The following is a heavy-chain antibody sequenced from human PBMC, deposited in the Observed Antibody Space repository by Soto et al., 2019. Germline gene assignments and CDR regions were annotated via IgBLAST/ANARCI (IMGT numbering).Heavy chain of an antibody. CDR1: GDTFTSYY. D-gene: IGHD5-12*01. CDR2: INPNGGST. Sequence: EASVKVSCKAPGDTFTSYYMHWVRQAPGHGLEWMGVINPNGGSTRFAQKFQGRVTMTSDTSTSTVYMELRGLTSDDTAVYYCVRYRLKYLGYDGYDWPLEDWGQGTLVTVSS. J-gene: IGHJ4*02. CDR3: VRYRLKYLGYDGYDWPLED. V-gene: IGHV1-46*01.